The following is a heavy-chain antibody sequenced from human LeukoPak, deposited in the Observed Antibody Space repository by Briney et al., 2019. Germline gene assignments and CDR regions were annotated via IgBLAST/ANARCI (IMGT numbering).Heavy chain of an antibody. V-gene: IGHV3-48*01. CDR1: GFTFSSYS. CDR3: ARDVPMVRSWLLDI. Sequence: PGGSLRLSCAASGFTFSSYSMNWVRQAPGKGLEWVSYISSSSSTIYYADSVKGRFTISRDNAKNSLYLQMNSLRAEDTAVYYCARDVPMVRSWLLDIWGQGTMVTVSS. CDR2: ISSSSSTI. J-gene: IGHJ3*02. D-gene: IGHD3-10*01.